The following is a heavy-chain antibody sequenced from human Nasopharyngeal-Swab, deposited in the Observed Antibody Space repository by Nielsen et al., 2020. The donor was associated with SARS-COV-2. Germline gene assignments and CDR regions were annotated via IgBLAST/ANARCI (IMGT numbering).Heavy chain of an antibody. D-gene: IGHD2-21*02. Sequence: SETLSHTCTVSGYSISSGYYWGWIRQPPGKGLEWIGSIYHSGSTYYNPSLKSRVTISVDTSKNQFSLKLSSVTAADTAVYYCARVYCGGDCYSLGERYYFDYWGQGTLVTVSS. CDR2: IYHSGST. V-gene: IGHV4-38-2*02. J-gene: IGHJ4*02. CDR1: GYSISSGYY. CDR3: ARVYCGGDCYSLGERYYFDY.